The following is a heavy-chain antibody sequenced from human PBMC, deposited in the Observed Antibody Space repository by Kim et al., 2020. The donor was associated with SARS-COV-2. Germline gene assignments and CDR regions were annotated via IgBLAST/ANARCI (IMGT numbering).Heavy chain of an antibody. V-gene: IGHV3-23*01. Sequence: GGSLRLSCAVSGVTFDTYAMSWVRQAPGKGLEWVSGISYHGRDTDYADSVKGRFTISRDNSKNTLYLRMNSLRAEDTAVYFCAKGHITARQSWDYWGQGTLVTVSS. D-gene: IGHD6-6*01. CDR3: AKGHITARQSWDY. CDR1: GVTFDTYA. J-gene: IGHJ4*02. CDR2: ISYHGRDT.